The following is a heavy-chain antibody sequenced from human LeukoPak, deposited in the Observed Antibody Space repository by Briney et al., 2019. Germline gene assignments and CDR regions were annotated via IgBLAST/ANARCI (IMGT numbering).Heavy chain of an antibody. CDR2: ISWNSGSI. D-gene: IGHD6-19*01. CDR3: AKDIMVMYSSGGGTDV. V-gene: IGHV3-9*01. Sequence: GRSLRLSCAASGFTFDDYAMHWVRQAPGKGLEWVSGISWNSGSIGYADSVKGRFTISRDNAKNSLYLQMNSLRAEDTALYYCAKDIMVMYSSGGGTDVWGQGTTVTVSS. J-gene: IGHJ6*02. CDR1: GFTFDDYA.